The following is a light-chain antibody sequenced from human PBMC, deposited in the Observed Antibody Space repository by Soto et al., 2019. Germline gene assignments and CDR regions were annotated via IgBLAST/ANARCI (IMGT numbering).Light chain of an antibody. V-gene: IGLV2-23*02. Sequence: QSVLTQPASGSGSPGQSITISCTGTRSDIGSYNNVAWYQKHPGKAPRVMIFGVTKRPSGISNRFFGSKSGSTASLTISGLQAEDEADYFCFSYAGSSIWVFGGGTKVTVL. CDR3: FSYAGSSIWV. CDR2: GVT. J-gene: IGLJ3*02. CDR1: RSDIGSYNN.